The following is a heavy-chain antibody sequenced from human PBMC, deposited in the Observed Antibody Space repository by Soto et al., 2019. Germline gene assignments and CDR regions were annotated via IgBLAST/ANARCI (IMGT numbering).Heavy chain of an antibody. D-gene: IGHD3-3*01. CDR3: ARVRVRFLEWLGSEG. CDR2: IIPIFGTA. CDR1: GGTFSSFV. V-gene: IGHV1-69*12. Sequence: QVQLVQSGAEVKKPGSSVKVSCKASGGTFSSFVISWVRQAPGQGLEWMGGIIPIFGTANYAQKFQGRVTITADESTSTAYMELGSLRSEDTAVYSCARVRVRFLEWLGSEGWGQGTLVTVSS. J-gene: IGHJ4*02.